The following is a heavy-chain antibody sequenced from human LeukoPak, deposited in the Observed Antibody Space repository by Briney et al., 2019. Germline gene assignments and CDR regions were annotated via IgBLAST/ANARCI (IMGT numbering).Heavy chain of an antibody. V-gene: IGHV3-30*04. D-gene: IGHD1/OR15-1a*01. CDR2: ISYGENYK. Sequence: PGGSLRLSCAASGFTFSSYAMHWVRQAPGKGLEWVSVISYGENYKYYADSVKGRFTIFRDNAKNALYLQMNSLRVEDTAVYYCARDEGGNSLRYYFDYWGQGTLVTVSS. J-gene: IGHJ4*02. CDR3: ARDEGGNSLRYYFDY. CDR1: GFTFSSYA.